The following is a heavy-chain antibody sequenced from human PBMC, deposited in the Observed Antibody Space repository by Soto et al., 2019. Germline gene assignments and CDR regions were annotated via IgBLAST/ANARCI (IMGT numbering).Heavy chain of an antibody. CDR1: GYTFTGYY. CDR2: INANNGNT. D-gene: IGHD2-15*01. J-gene: IGHJ4*02. Sequence: ASVKVSCKASGYTFTGYYMHWVRQAPGQRLEWMGWINANNGNTKYSQKFQGRVTITRDTSASTAYMELSSLRSEDTAVYYCARDLGGWPDYWGQGTLVTVSS. V-gene: IGHV1-3*01. CDR3: ARDLGGWPDY.